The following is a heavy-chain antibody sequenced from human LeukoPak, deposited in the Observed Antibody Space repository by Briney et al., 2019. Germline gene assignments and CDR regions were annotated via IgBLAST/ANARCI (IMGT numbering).Heavy chain of an antibody. J-gene: IGHJ4*02. Sequence: GGSLRLSCAASGFTFSSYEMNWFRQAPGKGLEWVSYIDGHGTIIHYADSVRDRFTISRDNAKNSLSLQMNSLRADDTAVYYCARDTPGVITTPDYWGQGTLVTVSS. CDR1: GFTFSSYE. V-gene: IGHV3-48*03. D-gene: IGHD2-21*01. CDR3: ARDTPGVITTPDY. CDR2: IDGHGTII.